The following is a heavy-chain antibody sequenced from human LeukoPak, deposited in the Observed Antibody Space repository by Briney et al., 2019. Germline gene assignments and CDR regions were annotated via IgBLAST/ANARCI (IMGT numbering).Heavy chain of an antibody. CDR1: GFTFSSYW. D-gene: IGHD3-16*01. Sequence: GGSLRLSCAASGFTFSSYWMSWVRQAPGKGLEWVSYISSSSSTIYYADSVKGRFTISRDNAKNSLYLQMNSLRAEDTAVYYCARDLGFGLNAFDIWGQGTMVTVSS. CDR2: ISSSSSTI. J-gene: IGHJ3*02. CDR3: ARDLGFGLNAFDI. V-gene: IGHV3-48*01.